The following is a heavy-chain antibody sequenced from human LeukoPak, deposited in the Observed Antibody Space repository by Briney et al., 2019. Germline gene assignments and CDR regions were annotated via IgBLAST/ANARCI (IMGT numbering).Heavy chain of an antibody. CDR2: IWYDGSNK. Sequence: GGSLRLSCAASGFTFSSYGMHWVRQAPGKGLEWVSVIWYDGSNKYYADSVKGRFTISRDNSKNTLYLQMNSLRAEDTAVYYCARDATTLGATIGMDVWGQGTTVTVSS. CDR3: ARDATTLGATIGMDV. CDR1: GFTFSSYG. J-gene: IGHJ6*02. D-gene: IGHD1-26*01. V-gene: IGHV3-33*01.